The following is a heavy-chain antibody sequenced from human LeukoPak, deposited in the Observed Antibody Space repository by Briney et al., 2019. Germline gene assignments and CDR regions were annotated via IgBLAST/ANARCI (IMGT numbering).Heavy chain of an antibody. D-gene: IGHD6-13*01. J-gene: IGHJ4*02. CDR1: GGSFSGYY. CDR3: ARHSSWYQYYFDY. V-gene: IGHV4-34*01. Sequence: SETLSLTCAVYGGSFSGYYWSWIRQPPGKGLEWIGEINHSGSTNYNPSLKSRVTISVDTSKNQFSLKLSSVTAADTAVYYCARHSSWYQYYFDYWGQGTLVTVSS. CDR2: INHSGST.